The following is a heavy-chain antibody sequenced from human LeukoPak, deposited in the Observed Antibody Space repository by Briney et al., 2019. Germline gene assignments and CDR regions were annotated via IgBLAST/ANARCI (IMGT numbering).Heavy chain of an antibody. Sequence: PGGSLRLSCAASGFTFSSYGMHWVRQAPGKGLEWVAFIRYDGSNKYYADFVKGRFTISRDNSKNTLYLQMNSLRAEDTAVYYCAKGTPTLAYCGGDCPWAFDIWGQGTMVTVSS. J-gene: IGHJ3*02. V-gene: IGHV3-30*02. CDR2: IRYDGSNK. CDR3: AKGTPTLAYCGGDCPWAFDI. CDR1: GFTFSSYG. D-gene: IGHD2-21*01.